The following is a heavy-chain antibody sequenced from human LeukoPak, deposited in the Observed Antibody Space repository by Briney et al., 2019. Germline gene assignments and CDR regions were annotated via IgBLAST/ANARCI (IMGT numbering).Heavy chain of an antibody. D-gene: IGHD6-6*01. CDR2: ISTSGST. Sequence: SETLSLTCTVSGGSTSSYYWSWIRQPAGKGLEWIGRISTSGSTNYNPSLKSRVTMSVDTSKNQFSLKVTSVTAADTAVYYCARDHSSSSWMDSFEIWGPGTKVTVSS. CDR1: GGSTSSYY. CDR3: ARDHSSSSWMDSFEI. J-gene: IGHJ3*02. V-gene: IGHV4-4*07.